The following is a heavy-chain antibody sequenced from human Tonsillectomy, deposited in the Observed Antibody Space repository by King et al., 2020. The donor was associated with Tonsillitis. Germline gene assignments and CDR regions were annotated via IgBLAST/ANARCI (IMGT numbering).Heavy chain of an antibody. D-gene: IGHD3-22*01. CDR3: APDRVPARWLRGGGAFDI. V-gene: IGHV1-24*01. J-gene: IGHJ3*02. CDR2: FDPEDGET. CDR1: GYTLTELS. Sequence: QLVQSGAEVKKPGASVKVSCKVSGYTLTELSMHWVRQAPGKGREWMGGFDPEDGETIYAQKFQGRVTMTEDTSTDTAYMELNSLRSEATAVYYCAPDRVPARWLRGGGAFDIWGQGTMVTVSS.